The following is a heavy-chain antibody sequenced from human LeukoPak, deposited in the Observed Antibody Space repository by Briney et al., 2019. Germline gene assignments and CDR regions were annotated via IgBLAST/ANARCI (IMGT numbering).Heavy chain of an antibody. CDR1: GYSISSGYY. Sequence: SETLSLTCTVSGYSISSGYYWGWIRQPPGKGLEWIGEINHSGSTNYNPSLKSRVTISIDMSKNEFSLRLNSVTAADTAMYYCAKSGGYGLIDYWGQGTLVTVSS. CDR2: INHSGST. D-gene: IGHD1-26*01. CDR3: AKSGGYGLIDY. V-gene: IGHV4-38-2*02. J-gene: IGHJ4*02.